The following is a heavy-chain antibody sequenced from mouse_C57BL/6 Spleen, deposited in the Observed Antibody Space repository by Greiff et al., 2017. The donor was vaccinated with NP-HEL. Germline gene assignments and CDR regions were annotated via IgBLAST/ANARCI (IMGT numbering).Heavy chain of an antibody. Sequence: EVKLMESGGGLVKPGGSLKLSCAASGFTFSDYGMHWVRQAPEKGLEWVAYISRGSSTIYYADTVKGRFAISRDNAKNTLFLQMTSLRSEDTAMYYCARSDGYGYYAMDYWGQGTSVTVSS. CDR2: ISRGSSTI. J-gene: IGHJ4*01. CDR1: GFTFSDYG. V-gene: IGHV5-17*01. D-gene: IGHD2-2*01. CDR3: ARSDGYGYYAMDY.